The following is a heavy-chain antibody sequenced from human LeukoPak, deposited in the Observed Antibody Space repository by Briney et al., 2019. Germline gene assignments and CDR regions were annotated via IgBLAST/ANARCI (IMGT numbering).Heavy chain of an antibody. D-gene: IGHD6-13*01. Sequence: GWSPRLSCASSGFTFSSYGMHWVRQAPGKGLEWVAVISYDGSNKYYADSVKGRFTISRDNSKNTLYLQMNSLRAEDTAVYYCAKDSSSWYGWFDPWGQGTLVTVSS. CDR2: ISYDGSNK. J-gene: IGHJ5*02. CDR1: GFTFSSYG. V-gene: IGHV3-30*18. CDR3: AKDSSSWYGWFDP.